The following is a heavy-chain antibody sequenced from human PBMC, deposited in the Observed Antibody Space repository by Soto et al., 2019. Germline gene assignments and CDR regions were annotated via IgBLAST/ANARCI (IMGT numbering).Heavy chain of an antibody. V-gene: IGHV3-49*03. Sequence: GGSLRLSCTASGFTFGDYAMSWFRQAPGKGLEWVGFIRSKAYGGTTEYAASVKGRFTISRDDSKSIAYLQMNSLKTEDTAVYYCTRDYEYSSSSLFYYYYMDVWRKGTTVTVS. CDR3: TRDYEYSSSSLFYYYYMDV. D-gene: IGHD6-6*01. CDR2: IRSKAYGGTT. CDR1: GFTFGDYA. J-gene: IGHJ6*03.